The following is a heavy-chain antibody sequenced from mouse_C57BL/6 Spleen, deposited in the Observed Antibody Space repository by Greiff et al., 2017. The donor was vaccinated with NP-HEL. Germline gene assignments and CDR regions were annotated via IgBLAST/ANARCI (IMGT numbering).Heavy chain of an antibody. J-gene: IGHJ2*01. CDR3: ARGLYYFDY. V-gene: IGHV1-72*01. CDR2: MVPNSGGT. CDR1: GYTFTSNW. Sequence: VKLQQSGAELVKPGPSVKLSCKAPGYTFTSNWCPWVNRRLGGGLGGMGRMVPNSGGTKYNEKFKSKATLTVDKPSSTAYMQLSSLTSEDSAVYYCARGLYYFDYWGQGTTLTVSS.